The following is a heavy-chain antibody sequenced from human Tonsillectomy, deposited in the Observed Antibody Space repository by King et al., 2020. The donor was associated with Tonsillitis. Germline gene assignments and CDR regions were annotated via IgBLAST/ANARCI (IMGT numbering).Heavy chain of an antibody. Sequence: QLVQSGGGVVQPGGSLRLSCAASGFTFSNYGMHWVRQAPGKGLEWVAFIRYDGGYKYYADSVKGRFTISRDNSKNTLFLQMNSLRAEDTAVYYCAKTGVEYQLLMGTSDYFDYWGQGTLVTVSS. V-gene: IGHV3-30*02. J-gene: IGHJ4*02. CDR1: GFTFSNYG. CDR2: IRYDGGYK. D-gene: IGHD2-2*01. CDR3: AKTGVEYQLLMGTSDYFDY.